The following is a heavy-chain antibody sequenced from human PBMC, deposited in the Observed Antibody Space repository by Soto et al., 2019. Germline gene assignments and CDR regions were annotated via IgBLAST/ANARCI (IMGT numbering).Heavy chain of an antibody. J-gene: IGHJ4*02. Sequence: ASVKVSCKASGYTFTSYAMHWVRQAPGQRLEWMGWINAGNGNTKYSQKFQGRVTITRDTSASTAYMELSSLRSEDTAVYYCARELDSSGYYYAYWGQGTLVTVSS. CDR3: ARELDSSGYYYAY. D-gene: IGHD3-22*01. CDR2: INAGNGNT. V-gene: IGHV1-3*01. CDR1: GYTFTSYA.